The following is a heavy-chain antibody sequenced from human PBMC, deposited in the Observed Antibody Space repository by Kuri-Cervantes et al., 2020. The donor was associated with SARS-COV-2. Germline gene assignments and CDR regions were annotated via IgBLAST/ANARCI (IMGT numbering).Heavy chain of an antibody. CDR2: ISAYNGNT. Sequence: ASVKVSCKASGYTFTSYGTSWVRQAPGQGLEWMGWISAYNGNTNYAQKLQGRVTMTTDTSTSTAYMELRSLRSDDTAVYYCARESGSSGWYGFDYWGQGTLVTVSS. V-gene: IGHV1-18*04. J-gene: IGHJ4*02. CDR1: GYTFTSYG. D-gene: IGHD6-19*01. CDR3: ARESGSSGWYGFDY.